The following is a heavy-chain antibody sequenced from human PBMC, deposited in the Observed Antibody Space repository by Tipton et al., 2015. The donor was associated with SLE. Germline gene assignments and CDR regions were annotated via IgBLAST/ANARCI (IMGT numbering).Heavy chain of an antibody. CDR2: INPSGGTT. J-gene: IGHJ5*02. V-gene: IGHV1-46*01. CDR3: ARDARGGGSDWFDP. CDR1: GYTFTNYY. D-gene: IGHD3-16*01. Sequence: QLVQSGAEVKKPGASVKVSCKASGYTFTNYYMHWVRQAPGQGLEWMGIINPSGGTTSYAQKFQGRVTMTRDTSTSTVYMELSSLGSEDTAVYYCARDARGGGSDWFDPWGQGTLVTVSS.